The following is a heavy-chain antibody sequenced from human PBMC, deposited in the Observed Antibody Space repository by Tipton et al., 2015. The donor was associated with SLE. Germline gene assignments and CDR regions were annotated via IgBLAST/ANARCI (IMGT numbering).Heavy chain of an antibody. CDR2: IYLSAST. CDR3: ARGVGSSGWTYFDH. Sequence: TLSLTCTVSGGSINSSTSYWGWIRQPPGKGPEWIGNIYLSASTYYNPSLKSRLNISVDTSKNQFSLKLTSVTAADTAVYYCARGVGSSGWTYFDHWGQGTLVTVSS. V-gene: IGHV4-39*07. J-gene: IGHJ4*02. D-gene: IGHD6-19*01. CDR1: GGSINSSTSY.